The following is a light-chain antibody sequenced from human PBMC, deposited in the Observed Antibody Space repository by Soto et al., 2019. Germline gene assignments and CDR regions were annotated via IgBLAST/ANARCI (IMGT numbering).Light chain of an antibody. CDR3: QQFKNYPYT. CDR2: DVS. Sequence: AIQLTQSPSSPSASPGDRVTITCRASQDIRSALAGYRQNPGEAPKLLIYDVSTLESGVPSRFSGSGSGTDFTLTRSSLQPEDFATFYCQQFKNYPYTFGQGTKVEIK. CDR1: QDIRSA. V-gene: IGKV1D-13*01. J-gene: IGKJ2*01.